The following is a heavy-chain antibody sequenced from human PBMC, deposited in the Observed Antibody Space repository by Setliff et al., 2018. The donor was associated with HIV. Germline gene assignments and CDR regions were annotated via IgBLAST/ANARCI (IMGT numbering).Heavy chain of an antibody. CDR1: GYTFPDYY. J-gene: IGHJ4*02. Sequence: WASVKVSCKVSGYTFPDYYIQWVRQAPGKGLEWMGLVDPDRGDTVYADKFQGRVTITADRSIDIAYMKLSSLTSEDTAMYFCAWGTQRPIDSWGQGTLVTVSS. CDR2: VDPDRGDT. CDR3: AWGTQRPIDS. D-gene: IGHD3-16*01. V-gene: IGHV1-69-2*01.